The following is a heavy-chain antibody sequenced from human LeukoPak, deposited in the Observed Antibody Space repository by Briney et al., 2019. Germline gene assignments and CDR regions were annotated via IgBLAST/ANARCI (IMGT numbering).Heavy chain of an antibody. D-gene: IGHD4-11*01. V-gene: IGHV4-34*01. Sequence: PSETLSPTCAVYGESFRAYYWTWLRQPPRKGLEWIWEISHRGSTNYNPSLKSRVTISVDPSKNQFSLRLSSVTAADTAVYYCARGDYGNQRSNNWFDPWGQGTLVTVSS. CDR3: ARGDYGNQRSNNWFDP. J-gene: IGHJ5*02. CDR1: GESFRAYY. CDR2: ISHRGST.